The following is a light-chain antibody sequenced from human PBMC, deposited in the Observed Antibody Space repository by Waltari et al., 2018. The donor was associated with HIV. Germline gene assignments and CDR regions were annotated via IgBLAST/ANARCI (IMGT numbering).Light chain of an antibody. CDR1: SSNIGAGYD. V-gene: IGLV1-40*01. Sequence: QSVLTQPPSVSGAPGQRVTISCTGSSSNIGAGYDVHWYQQLPGPAPKLLIYGNTHRASGVPDRFSGSKSDTSAALAITGLQSEDEADYYCQSYDSTLSGSDWVFGGGTKLTVL. CDR3: QSYDSTLSGSDWV. J-gene: IGLJ3*02. CDR2: GNT.